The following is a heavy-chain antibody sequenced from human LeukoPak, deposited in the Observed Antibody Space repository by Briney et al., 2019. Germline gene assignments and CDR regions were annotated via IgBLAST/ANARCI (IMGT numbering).Heavy chain of an antibody. CDR2: IRYDGSNK. CDR3: AKGGLVGNPHDFWSGVADYYFDY. J-gene: IGHJ4*02. Sequence: PGRSLRLSCAASGFTFSSYGMHWVRQAPGKGLEWVAFIRYDGSNKYYADSVKGRFTISRDNSKNTLYLQMNSLRAEDTAVYYCAKGGLVGNPHDFWSGVADYYFDYWGQGTLVTVSS. D-gene: IGHD3-3*01. CDR1: GFTFSSYG. V-gene: IGHV3-30*02.